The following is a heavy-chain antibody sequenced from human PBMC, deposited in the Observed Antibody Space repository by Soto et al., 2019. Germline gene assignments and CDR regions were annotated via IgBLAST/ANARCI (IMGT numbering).Heavy chain of an antibody. CDR3: ARGLYYYDSSVGY. CDR1: GFTFSSYS. J-gene: IGHJ4*02. V-gene: IGHV3-48*01. D-gene: IGHD3-22*01. Sequence: PGGSLRLSCAASGFTFSSYSMNWVRQAPGKGLEWVSYISSSSSTIYYADSVKGRFTISRDNAKNSLYLQMNSLRAEDTAVYYCARGLYYYDSSVGYWGQGTLVTVSS. CDR2: ISSSSSTI.